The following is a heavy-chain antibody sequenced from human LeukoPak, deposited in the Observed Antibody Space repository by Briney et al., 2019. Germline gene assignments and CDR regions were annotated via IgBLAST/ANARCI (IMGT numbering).Heavy chain of an antibody. D-gene: IGHD2-21*02. CDR3: AVIVVGTGSTAFDI. J-gene: IGHJ3*02. CDR1: GFTFSSHG. Sequence: TGGSLRLSCAASGFTFSSHGMHWVRQAPGKGLEWVAVIPYDGGNKYYADSVRGRFAISRDNSKSTLYLQMNSLRPEDTAVYYCAVIVVGTGSTAFDIWGQGTMATVSS. CDR2: IPYDGGNK. V-gene: IGHV3-30*03.